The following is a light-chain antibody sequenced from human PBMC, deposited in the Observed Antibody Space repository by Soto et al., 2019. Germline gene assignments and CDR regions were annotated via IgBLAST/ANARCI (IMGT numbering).Light chain of an antibody. CDR1: QSVRSN. CDR3: QQYNDRRT. CDR2: GAS. J-gene: IGKJ1*01. V-gene: IGKV3-15*01. Sequence: EIVMTQSPATLSVSPGERATLSCRASQSVRSNLAWYQQKPGQAPRLLIYGASTRATGIPARFSGSGSGTEFTLTISSLQSEDFAVYYCQQYNDRRTFGQGTKVDIK.